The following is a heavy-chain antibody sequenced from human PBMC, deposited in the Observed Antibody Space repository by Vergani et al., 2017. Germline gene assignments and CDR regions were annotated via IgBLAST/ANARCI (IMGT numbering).Heavy chain of an antibody. CDR3: VKDAGSYENFFDS. Sequence: EVQLLESGGSLKQPGGSVRLPCAPSGFTLSTYAMHWFRQAPGKGLEWVSALTGGGGSTYYADSFKGRFIISRDNSRDTLYLQMYSLRPEDTATYYCVKDAGSYENFFDSWGQGTLVTVSS. J-gene: IGHJ4*02. CDR1: GFTLSTYA. CDR2: LTGGGGST. D-gene: IGHD1-26*01. V-gene: IGHV3-23*01.